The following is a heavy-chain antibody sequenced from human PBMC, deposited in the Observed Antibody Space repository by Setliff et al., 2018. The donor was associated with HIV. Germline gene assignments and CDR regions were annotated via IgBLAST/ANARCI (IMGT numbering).Heavy chain of an antibody. CDR2: IYYSGST. D-gene: IGHD3-22*01. Sequence: SETLSLTCTVSGGSISSHYWSWIRQPPGKRLEWIGYIYYSGSTNYNPSLKSRVTISVDTSKNQLSLKLRSVTAADSAMYYCARQKETYYYDSSGYPAYFDYWGQGTLVTVSS. J-gene: IGHJ4*02. V-gene: IGHV4-59*08. CDR3: ARQKETYYYDSSGYPAYFDY. CDR1: GGSISSHY.